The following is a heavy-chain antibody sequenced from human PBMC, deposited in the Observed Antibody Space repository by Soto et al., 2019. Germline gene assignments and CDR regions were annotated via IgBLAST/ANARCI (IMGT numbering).Heavy chain of an antibody. D-gene: IGHD6-19*01. CDR2: INYSGST. J-gene: IGHJ6*03. CDR3: ARRSKKPAIAVAGTRRHLPYYYYYMDV. V-gene: IGHV4-59*08. Sequence: SETLSLTCTVSGGSISSYYWSWIRQPPGKGLEWIGYINYSGSTNYNPSLKSRVTISVDTSKNQFSLKLSSVTSADTAVYYCARRSKKPAIAVAGTRRHLPYYYYYMDVWGKGTTVTVSS. CDR1: GGSISSYY.